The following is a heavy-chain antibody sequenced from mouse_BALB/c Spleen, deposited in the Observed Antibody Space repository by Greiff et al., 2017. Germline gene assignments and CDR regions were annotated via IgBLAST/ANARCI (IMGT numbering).Heavy chain of an antibody. Sequence: VKLMESGAELVRPGASVTLSCKASGYTFTDYEMHWVKQTPVHGLEWIGAIVPETGGTAYNQKFKGKATLTADKSSSTAYMELRSLTSEDSAVYYCTRREYGNLYYYAMDYWGQGTSVTVSS. CDR3: TRREYGNLYYYAMDY. CDR2: IVPETGGT. J-gene: IGHJ4*01. V-gene: IGHV1-15*01. D-gene: IGHD2-10*02. CDR1: GYTFTDYE.